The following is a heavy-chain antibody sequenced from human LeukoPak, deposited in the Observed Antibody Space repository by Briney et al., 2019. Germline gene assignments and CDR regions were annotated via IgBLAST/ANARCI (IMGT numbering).Heavy chain of an antibody. V-gene: IGHV3-33*06. Sequence: PGGSLRLSCAASGFTFSSYGMHWVRQAPGKGLEWVAVIWYDGSNKYYADSVKGRFTISRDNSKDTLYLQMNSLRAEDTAVYYCANSGRGSGADFWSGYKDYWGQGTLVTVSS. CDR1: GFTFSSYG. D-gene: IGHD3-3*01. CDR3: ANSGRGSGADFWSGYKDY. CDR2: IWYDGSNK. J-gene: IGHJ4*02.